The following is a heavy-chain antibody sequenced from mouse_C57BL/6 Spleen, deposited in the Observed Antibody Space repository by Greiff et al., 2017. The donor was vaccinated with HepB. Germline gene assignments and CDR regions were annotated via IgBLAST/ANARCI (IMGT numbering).Heavy chain of an antibody. D-gene: IGHD2-3*01. CDR1: GFTFSNYW. J-gene: IGHJ4*01. CDR3: TGGGGYYVDAMDY. Sequence: EVKLQESGGGLVQPGGSMKLSCVASGFTFSNYWMNWVRQSPEKGLEWVAQIRLKSDNYATHYAESVKGRFTISRDDSKSSVYLQMNNLRAEDTGIYYCTGGGGYYVDAMDYWGQGTSVTVSS. V-gene: IGHV6-3*01. CDR2: IRLKSDNYAT.